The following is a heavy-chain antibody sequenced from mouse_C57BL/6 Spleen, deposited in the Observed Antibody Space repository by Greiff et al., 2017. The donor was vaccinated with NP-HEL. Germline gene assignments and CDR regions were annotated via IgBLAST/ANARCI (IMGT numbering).Heavy chain of an antibody. CDR2: ISSGSSTI. D-gene: IGHD2-4*01. Sequence: EVQVVESGGGLVKPGGSLKLSCAASGFTFSDYGMHWVRQAPEKGLEWVAYISSGSSTIYYADTVKGRFTISRDNAKNTLFLQMTSLRSEDTAMYYCARRAIYYDYGYAMDYWGQGTSVTVSS. V-gene: IGHV5-17*01. CDR1: GFTFSDYG. J-gene: IGHJ4*01. CDR3: ARRAIYYDYGYAMDY.